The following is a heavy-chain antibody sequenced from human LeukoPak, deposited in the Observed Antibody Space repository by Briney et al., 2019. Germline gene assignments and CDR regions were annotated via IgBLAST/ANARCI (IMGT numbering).Heavy chain of an antibody. V-gene: IGHV3-48*03. CDR1: GFTFSSYE. Sequence: GGSLRLSCAASGFTFSSYEMNWVRQAPGKGLEWVSYISSSGSTIYYADSVKGRFTISRDNAKNSLYLQMNSLRAEDTAVYYCARVEWTKQWLPIKKFDYWGLGTLVTVSS. CDR3: ARVEWTKQWLPIKKFDY. D-gene: IGHD6-19*01. J-gene: IGHJ4*02. CDR2: ISSSGSTI.